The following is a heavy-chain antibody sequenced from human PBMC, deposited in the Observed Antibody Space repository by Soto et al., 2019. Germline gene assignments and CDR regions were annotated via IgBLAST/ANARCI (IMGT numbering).Heavy chain of an antibody. J-gene: IGHJ4*02. Sequence: QVQLQESGPGLVKPSQTLSLTCTVSGDSIPNEDCYWSWIRQPPGGGLEWMAYIYYTGNTYYNPSLKSRLTISVDTSKNQFSLKVRSVTASDTAVYYCARVKNLLGYWGQGTLVTVSS. CDR1: GDSIPNEDCY. D-gene: IGHD7-27*01. CDR3: ARVKNLLGY. V-gene: IGHV4-30-4*01. CDR2: IYYTGNT.